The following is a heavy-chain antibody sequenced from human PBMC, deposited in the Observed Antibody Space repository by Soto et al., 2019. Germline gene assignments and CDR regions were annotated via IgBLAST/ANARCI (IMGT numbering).Heavy chain of an antibody. CDR3: ARDSRFLDEFDP. Sequence: GGSLRLSCAPSGFTFSSYSMNWVRQAPGKGLEWVSSISSSSSYIYYADSVKGRFTISRDNAKNSLYLQMNSLRAEDTAVYYCARDSRFLDEFDPWGRGTLVTVSS. CDR2: ISSSSSYI. V-gene: IGHV3-21*01. CDR1: GFTFSSYS. J-gene: IGHJ5*02. D-gene: IGHD3-3*01.